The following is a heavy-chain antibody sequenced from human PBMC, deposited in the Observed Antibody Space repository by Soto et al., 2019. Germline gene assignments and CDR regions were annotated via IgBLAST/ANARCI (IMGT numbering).Heavy chain of an antibody. CDR3: XXXXXXXIFTAYYSLFDY. J-gene: IGHJ4*02. Sequence: QVQLQESGPGLVKPSQTLTLTCTVSGGSISSGSFYWSWIRQHPGKGLEWIGHISDSGSSYYNPSLESRVTISVDTSKNQFSLKLSXXXAXXTAVXXXXXXXXXXIFTAYYSLFDYWGQGTLVTVSS. V-gene: IGHV4-31*06. CDR1: GGSISSGSFY. D-gene: IGHD3-9*01. CDR2: ISDSGSS.